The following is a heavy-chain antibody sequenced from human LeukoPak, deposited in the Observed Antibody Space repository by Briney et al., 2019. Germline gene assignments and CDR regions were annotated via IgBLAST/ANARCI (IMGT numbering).Heavy chain of an antibody. CDR2: IVPILDIA. J-gene: IGHJ5*02. CDR1: GGTFSSYA. D-gene: IGHD2-21*02. V-gene: IGHV1-69*04. CDR3: AKTANNFNP. Sequence: SVKVSCKASGGTFSSYAISWVRQAPGQGLEWMGRIVPILDIANYAQKFQGRVTITADKSTSTAYMELSSLRSEDTAVYYCAKTANNFNPWGQGTLVTVSS.